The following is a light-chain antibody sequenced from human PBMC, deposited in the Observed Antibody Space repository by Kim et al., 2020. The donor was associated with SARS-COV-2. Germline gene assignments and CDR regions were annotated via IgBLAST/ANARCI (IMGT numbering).Light chain of an antibody. CDR3: QQYNERPPWT. J-gene: IGKJ1*01. V-gene: IGKV3-15*01. CDR2: DAS. Sequence: VSPAETSPLSCRACQTFGNYLVWYQHKPCLSPRLLIYDASSRATGVPGRFSGSGSGTEFTLTISSLQSEDSAVYFCQQYNERPPWTFGQGTKLEI. CDR1: QTFGNY.